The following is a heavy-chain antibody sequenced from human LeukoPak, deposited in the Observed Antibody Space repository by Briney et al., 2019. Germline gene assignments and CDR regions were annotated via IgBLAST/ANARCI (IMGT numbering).Heavy chain of an antibody. CDR1: GFNFGSYS. J-gene: IGHJ4*02. CDR2: IYSDNT. Sequence: PGGSLRLSCAASGFNFGSYSMTWVRQAPGKGLEWVSFIYSDNTHYSDSVKGRFTISRDNSKNTLYLQMNSLRAEDTAVYYCARRAGAYSHPYDYWGQGTLVTVSS. D-gene: IGHD4/OR15-4a*01. CDR3: ARRAGAYSHPYDY. V-gene: IGHV3-53*01.